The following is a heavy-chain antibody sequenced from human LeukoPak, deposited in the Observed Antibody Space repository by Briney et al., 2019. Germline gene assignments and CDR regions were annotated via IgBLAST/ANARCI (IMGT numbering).Heavy chain of an antibody. D-gene: IGHD3-10*01. CDR1: GFTFSSHW. CDR3: ARVNRDLYYYYYMDV. CDR2: IKQDGSGK. Sequence: GGSLRLSCAASGFTFSSHWMSWVRQAPGKGLEWVANIKQDGSGKYYVDSVKGRFTISRDNAKNSLYLQMNSLRAEDTAVYYCARVNRDLYYYYYMDVWGKGTTVTVSS. J-gene: IGHJ6*03. V-gene: IGHV3-7*01.